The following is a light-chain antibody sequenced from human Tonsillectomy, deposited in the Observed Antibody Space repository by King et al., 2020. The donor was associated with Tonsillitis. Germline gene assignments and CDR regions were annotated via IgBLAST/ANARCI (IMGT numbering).Light chain of an antibody. CDR3: QQSFSARVA. V-gene: IGKV1-39*01. J-gene: IGKJ4*01. Sequence: GVPSRFSGSGSGTHFTLTISSLQPEDFATYYCQQSFSARVALGGGTMVEIK.